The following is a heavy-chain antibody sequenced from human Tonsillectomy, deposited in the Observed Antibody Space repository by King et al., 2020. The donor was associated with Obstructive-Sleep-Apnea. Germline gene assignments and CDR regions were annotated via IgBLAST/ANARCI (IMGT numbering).Heavy chain of an antibody. CDR2: IGHDGSDK. Sequence: VQLVESGGGLVHPGGSLRLSCAGSGFIFSDYWMSWVRQTPGKGLEWVANIGHDGSDKYYVDSVEGRFTISRDSSKKFLFLQMNSLRVEDTAVYYCAREGTLTGSYWGPGTLVSVSS. CDR1: GFIFSDYW. CDR3: AREGTLTGSY. J-gene: IGHJ4*02. D-gene: IGHD3-10*01. V-gene: IGHV3-7*03.